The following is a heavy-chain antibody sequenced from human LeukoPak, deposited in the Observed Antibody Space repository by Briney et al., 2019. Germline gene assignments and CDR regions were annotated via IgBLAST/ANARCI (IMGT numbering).Heavy chain of an antibody. V-gene: IGHV4-59*01. J-gene: IGHJ6*03. CDR3: ARGRVSSSTWYSTYYYYFYMDV. CDR2: VDHTGST. CDR1: DDSITMYY. Sequence: PSETLSLTCSVSDDSITMYYWTWIRQPPGKGLEWIGYVDHTGSTNFNPSLNGRVSISRDTTKNLFSLRLRSVTAVDTAVYFCARGRVSSSTWYSTYYYYFYMDVWGKGTTVTVSS. D-gene: IGHD1-1*01.